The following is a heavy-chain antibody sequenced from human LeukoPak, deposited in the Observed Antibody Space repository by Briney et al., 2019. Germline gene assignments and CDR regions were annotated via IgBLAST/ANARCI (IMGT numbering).Heavy chain of an antibody. CDR2: IIPIFGTA. Sequence: ASVKVSCKASGYTFTSYYMHWVRQAPGQGLEWMGGIIPIFGTANYAQKFQGRVTITADESTSTAYMELSSLRSEDTAVYYCARAGGDYYDSSAPFDYWGQGTLVTVSS. CDR3: ARAGGDYYDSSAPFDY. V-gene: IGHV1-69*13. D-gene: IGHD3-22*01. CDR1: GYTFTSYY. J-gene: IGHJ4*02.